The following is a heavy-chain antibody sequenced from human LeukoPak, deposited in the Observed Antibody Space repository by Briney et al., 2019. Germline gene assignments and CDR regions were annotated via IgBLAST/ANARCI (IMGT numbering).Heavy chain of an antibody. Sequence: GESLQISCKASGYSFTNCWIGWVRQMPGKGLELIGIIYPGDSDTRYRPSFQGQVTISADKSKSTAYLQWGSLKASDTAMYYCARSLPGTMLRGYGIDVWGQGTTVTVSS. CDR3: ARSLPGTMLRGYGIDV. CDR2: IYPGDSDT. V-gene: IGHV5-51*01. CDR1: GYSFTNCW. J-gene: IGHJ6*02. D-gene: IGHD3-10*01.